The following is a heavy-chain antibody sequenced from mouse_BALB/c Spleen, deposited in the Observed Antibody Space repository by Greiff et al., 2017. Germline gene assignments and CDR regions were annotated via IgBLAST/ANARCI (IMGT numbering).Heavy chain of an antibody. D-gene: IGHD2-3*01. CDR2: ISSGGSYT. J-gene: IGHJ3*01. Sequence: DVKLVESGGGLVQPGGSLKLSCAASGFTFSSYGMSWVRQTPDKRLEWVATISSGGSYTYYPDSVKGRFTISRDNAKNTLYLQMSSLKSEDTAMYYCARRPIYDGYQSWFAYWGQGTLVTVSA. CDR1: GFTFSSYG. CDR3: ARRPIYDGYQSWFAY. V-gene: IGHV5-6*03.